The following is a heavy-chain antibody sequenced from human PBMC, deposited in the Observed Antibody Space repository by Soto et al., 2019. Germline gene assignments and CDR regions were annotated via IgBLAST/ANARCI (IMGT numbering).Heavy chain of an antibody. CDR2: INSDESRS. V-gene: IGHV3-74*01. D-gene: IGHD1-26*01. CDR3: VRDGATDYFDY. Sequence: EVQLVESGGGLVQPGGSLRLSCAASGFTFSRYWMHRVRQAPGKGLLWVSRINSDESRSSYADSVKGRFTISRDNAKNTLYLQMNSLRAEDTSVYYCVRDGATDYFDYWGQGTLVTVSS. J-gene: IGHJ4*02. CDR1: GFTFSRYW.